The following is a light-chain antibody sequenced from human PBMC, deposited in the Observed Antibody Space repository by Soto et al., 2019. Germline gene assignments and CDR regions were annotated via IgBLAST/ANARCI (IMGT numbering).Light chain of an antibody. CDR1: QYVGNY. Sequence: IRLTQSPTSLIASVGDRVTITCQASQYVGNYLNWYQQKPGKVPKLLIYATSSLHSGVPSRFSGSGSGTDFTFSISSLQPEDFATYYCQQTHSLPLSFGPGTKVDI. J-gene: IGKJ3*01. V-gene: IGKV1-39*01. CDR3: QQTHSLPLS. CDR2: ATS.